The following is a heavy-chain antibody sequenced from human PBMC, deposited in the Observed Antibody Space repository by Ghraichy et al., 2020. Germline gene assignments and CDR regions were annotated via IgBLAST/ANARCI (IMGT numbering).Heavy chain of an antibody. Sequence: GESLNISCAASGFTFSSYAMHWVRQAPGKGLEWVAVISYDGSNKYYADSVKGRFTISRDNSKNTLYLQMNSLRAEDTAVYYCARDHPRPFALVVHYYGMDVWGQGTTVTVSS. CDR3: ARDHPRPFALVVHYYGMDV. D-gene: IGHD6-6*01. J-gene: IGHJ6*02. CDR2: ISYDGSNK. V-gene: IGHV3-30-3*01. CDR1: GFTFSSYA.